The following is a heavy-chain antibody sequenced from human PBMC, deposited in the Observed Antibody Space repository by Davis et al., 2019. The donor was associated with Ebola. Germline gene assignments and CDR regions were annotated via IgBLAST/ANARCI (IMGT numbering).Heavy chain of an antibody. CDR1: GGSFSGYY. J-gene: IGHJ6*03. Sequence: PSETLSLTCAVYGGSFSGYYWSWIRQPPGKGLEWIGEINPSGSTNYNPSLKSRVTRSVDTSKNQFSLKLSSVTAADTAVYYCARVRIAARPGDMDVWGKGTTVTVSS. CDR3: ARVRIAARPGDMDV. D-gene: IGHD6-6*01. V-gene: IGHV4-34*01. CDR2: INPSGST.